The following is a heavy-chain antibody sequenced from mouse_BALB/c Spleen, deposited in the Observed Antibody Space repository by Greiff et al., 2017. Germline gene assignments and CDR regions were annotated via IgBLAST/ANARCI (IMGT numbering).Heavy chain of an antibody. V-gene: IGHV5-9-4*01. D-gene: IGHD2-1*01. CDR1: GFTFSSYA. CDR2: ISSGGSYT. J-gene: IGHJ2*01. Sequence: EVKLVESGGGLVKPGGSLKLSCAASGFTFSSYAMSWVRQSPEKRLEWVAEISSGGSYTYYPDTVTGRFTISRDNAKNTLYLEMSSLRSEDTAMYYCARENGNYGRGFDYWGQGTTLTVSS. CDR3: ARENGNYGRGFDY.